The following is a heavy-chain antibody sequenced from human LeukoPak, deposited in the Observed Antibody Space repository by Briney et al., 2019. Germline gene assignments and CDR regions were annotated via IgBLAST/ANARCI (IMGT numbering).Heavy chain of an antibody. D-gene: IGHD2-21*01. CDR2: ISSTGSSI. CDR1: GFTFSSYE. CDR3: ARETVACGGDCYDY. Sequence: GGSLRHSCVVSGFTFSSYEMNWVRQAPGKGLEWVSYISSTGSSIYYADSVKGRFTISRDNARNSLYLQMNRLRAEDVAVYYCARETVACGGDCYDYWGQRTLVTVSS. V-gene: IGHV3-48*03. J-gene: IGHJ4*02.